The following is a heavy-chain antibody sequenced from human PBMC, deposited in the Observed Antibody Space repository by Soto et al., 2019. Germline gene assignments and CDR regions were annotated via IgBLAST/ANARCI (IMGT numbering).Heavy chain of an antibody. J-gene: IGHJ4*02. CDR1: GFTFSSYA. D-gene: IGHD2-21*01. CDR2: ISGSGAAT. V-gene: IGHV3-23*01. Sequence: EVQLLESGGGLVQPGRSLRLSCAASGFTFSSYAMTWVRQAPGKGLEWVSGISGSGAATYYADSVKGRFTISRDNSKNPLYLQMESLRAEDTAVYYCVKDVWDYWGQGVLVTGSS. CDR3: VKDVWDY.